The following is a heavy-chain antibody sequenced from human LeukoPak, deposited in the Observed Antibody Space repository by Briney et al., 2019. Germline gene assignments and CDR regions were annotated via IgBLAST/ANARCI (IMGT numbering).Heavy chain of an antibody. CDR3: ASLSSRGIVGADWSYYYYGMDV. Sequence: SVKVSCKASGYTFTSYGISWVRQAPGQGLEWMGRIIPILGIANYAQKFQGRVTITADKSTSTAYMELSSLRSEDTAVYYCASLSSRGIVGADWSYYYYGMDVWGQGTTVTVSS. J-gene: IGHJ6*02. CDR1: GYTFTSYG. D-gene: IGHD1-26*01. V-gene: IGHV1-69*04. CDR2: IIPILGIA.